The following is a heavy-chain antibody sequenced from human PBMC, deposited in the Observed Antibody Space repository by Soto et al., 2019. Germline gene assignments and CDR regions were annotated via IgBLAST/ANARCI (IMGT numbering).Heavy chain of an antibody. CDR3: ARDTARVGETVNVLDV. Sequence: QVYLVQSGAEVKEPGASVTLSCKASGYTFTAHFIHWVRQAPGRGLEWMGIINPTGVSTRLAQKFQGRVTMTRDTSASTVYMELGGLRSEDTAVYYCARDTARVGETVNVLDVWGQGTVVTVSS. D-gene: IGHD1-26*01. CDR2: INPTGVST. J-gene: IGHJ3*01. CDR1: GYTFTAHF. V-gene: IGHV1-46*01.